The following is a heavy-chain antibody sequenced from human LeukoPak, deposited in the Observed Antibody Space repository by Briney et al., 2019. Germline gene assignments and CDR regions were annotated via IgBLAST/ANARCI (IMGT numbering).Heavy chain of an antibody. D-gene: IGHD2-2*01. J-gene: IGHJ5*02. CDR1: GYSFASYG. CDR2: ISGYNGDT. Sequence: ASVKVSCKASGYSFASYGIGWVRQAPGQGLEWMGWISGYNGDTYYGQKFQGRVFMTTDTSTSTAYMELRSLSSDDTAVYYCAKXXXXYCSSTSCLNWFDAWGQGTLVTVSS. V-gene: IGHV1-18*01. CDR3: AKXXXXYCSSTSCLNWFDA.